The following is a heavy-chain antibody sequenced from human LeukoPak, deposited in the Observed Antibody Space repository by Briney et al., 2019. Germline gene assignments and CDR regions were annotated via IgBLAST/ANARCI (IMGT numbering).Heavy chain of an antibody. J-gene: IGHJ6*02. CDR2: INPNSGGT. V-gene: IGHV1-2*02. Sequence: ASVKVSCKGSGSTFTGYYMHWVRHAPGQGLGWMGWINPNSGGTNYAQKFQGRVTMIRDTGISTAYMELSRLRSDDTAVYYCARDRLHCSSTSCYWGGTSYYYYYGMDVWGQGTTVTVSS. CDR1: GSTFTGYY. CDR3: ARDRLHCSSTSCYWGGTSYYYYYGMDV. D-gene: IGHD2-2*01.